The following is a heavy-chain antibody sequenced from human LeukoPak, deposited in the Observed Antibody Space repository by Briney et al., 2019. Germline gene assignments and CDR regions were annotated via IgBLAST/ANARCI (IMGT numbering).Heavy chain of an antibody. J-gene: IGHJ5*02. D-gene: IGHD1-26*01. V-gene: IGHV3-48*01. CDR1: GFTFSSYE. Sequence: GGSLRLSCAASGFTFSSYEMNWVRQAPGKGLEWISYISSSSTTIYYADSVKGRFTISRDNAKNSLYLRMNSLRAEDTAVYYCAREKHYPADNWFDPWGQGTLVTASS. CDR2: ISSSSTTI. CDR3: AREKHYPADNWFDP.